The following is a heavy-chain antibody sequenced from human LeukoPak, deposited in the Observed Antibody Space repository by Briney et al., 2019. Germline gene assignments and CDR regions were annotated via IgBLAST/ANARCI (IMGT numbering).Heavy chain of an antibody. V-gene: IGHV5-51*01. CDR2: IYPGDSGT. CDR3: ARGDYCSTYSCSFDP. D-gene: IGHD2-2*01. J-gene: IGHJ5*02. CDR1: GYTFTSYW. Sequence: PGESLKISCQGSGYTFTSYWIGWVRQMPVKGLEWMGSIYPGDSGTKYSPSFQGQVTISVDKSTNTAYLQWRSLKASDTAMYYCARGDYCSTYSCSFDPWGQGTLVTVSS.